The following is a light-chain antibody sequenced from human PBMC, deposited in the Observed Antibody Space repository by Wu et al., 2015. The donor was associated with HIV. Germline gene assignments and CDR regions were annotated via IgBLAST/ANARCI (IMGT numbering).Light chain of an antibody. CDR2: DAY. CDR1: QSVSKY. V-gene: IGKV3-11*01. CDR3: QQRAEWPPLT. J-gene: IGKJ4*01. Sequence: EIVLTQSPATLSLSPGDTATLSCRATQSVSKYLAWYQQRSGQTPRLLIYDAYNRAPGVPARFSGSGSGTDFTLTITTLEPEDFAVYYCQQRAEWPPLTFGGGTRVE.